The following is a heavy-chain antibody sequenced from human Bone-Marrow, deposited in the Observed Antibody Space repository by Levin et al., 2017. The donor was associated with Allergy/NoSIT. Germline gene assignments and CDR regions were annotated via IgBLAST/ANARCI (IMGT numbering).Heavy chain of an antibody. CDR3: AKDVVPMYPGAFEI. Sequence: AGGSLRLSCAASGFTFSSYAMSWVRQAPGKGLEWVSAISGSGVSTYYADSVKGRFTISRDKSTNTVFLQMNSLRAEDTAVYFCAKDVVPMYPGAFEIWGQGTMVTVSS. J-gene: IGHJ3*02. CDR2: ISGSGVST. CDR1: GFTFSSYA. V-gene: IGHV3-23*01. D-gene: IGHD2-15*01.